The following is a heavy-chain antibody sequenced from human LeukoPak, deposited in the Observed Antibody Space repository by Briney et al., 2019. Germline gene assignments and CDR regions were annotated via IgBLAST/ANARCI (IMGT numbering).Heavy chain of an antibody. Sequence: GGSLRLSCAASGFTFSNAWMSWVRQAPGKGLEWVGRIKSKTDDGTTDYAAPVKGRFTISRDDSKNTLYLQMNSLKTEDTAVYYCTTGARRRGAFDIWGQGTMVTVSS. CDR2: IKSKTDDGTT. J-gene: IGHJ3*02. D-gene: IGHD1-26*01. CDR3: TTGARRRGAFDI. CDR1: GFTFSNAW. V-gene: IGHV3-15*01.